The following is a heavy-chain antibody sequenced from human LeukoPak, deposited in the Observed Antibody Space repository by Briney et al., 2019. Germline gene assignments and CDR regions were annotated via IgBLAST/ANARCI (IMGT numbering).Heavy chain of an antibody. V-gene: IGHV1-18*01. CDR3: ARDHDYGGKNDY. CDR2: ISAYNGNT. Sequence: RASVKVSCKASGYTFTTYDVNWVRQAPGQGLEWMGWISAYNGNTNYAQKLQGRVTMTTDTSTSTAYMELRSLRSDDTAVYYCARDHDYGGKNDYWGQGTLVTVSS. D-gene: IGHD4-23*01. J-gene: IGHJ4*02. CDR1: GYTFTTYD.